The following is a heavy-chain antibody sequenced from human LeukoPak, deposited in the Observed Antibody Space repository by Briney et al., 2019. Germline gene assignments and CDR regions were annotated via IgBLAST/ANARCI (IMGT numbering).Heavy chain of an antibody. CDR2: INPNSGGT. CDR1: GYTFTGYY. CDR3: ARGGTYYYDSSGYPDAFDI. V-gene: IGHV1-2*02. D-gene: IGHD3-22*01. J-gene: IGHJ3*02. Sequence: GASVKVSCKASGYTFTGYYMHWVRQAPGQGLEWMGWINPNSGGTNYAQKFQGRVTMTRNTSISTAYMELSSLRSEDTAVYYCARGGTYYYDSSGYPDAFDIWGQGTMVTVSS.